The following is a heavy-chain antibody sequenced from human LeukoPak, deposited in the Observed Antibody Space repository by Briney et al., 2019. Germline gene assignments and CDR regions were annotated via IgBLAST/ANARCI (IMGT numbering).Heavy chain of an antibody. V-gene: IGHV4-38-2*01. CDR3: ALTLWLSLQPVFDY. J-gene: IGHJ4*02. CDR1: GYSISSGYY. D-gene: IGHD3-22*01. CDR2: VYHSGST. Sequence: SETLSLXCAVSGYSISSGYYWGWILQPPGKGLEWIGSVYHSGSTYSNPSLRSRVTISVDTSKNQFSLKLSSVTAADTAVYYCALTLWLSLQPVFDYWGQGILVTVSS.